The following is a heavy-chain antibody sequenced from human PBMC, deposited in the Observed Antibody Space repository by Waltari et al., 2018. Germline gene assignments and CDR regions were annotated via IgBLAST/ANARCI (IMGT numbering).Heavy chain of an antibody. CDR3: TKEPTGSIES. D-gene: IGHD3-10*01. CDR1: GYSVVSDDF. J-gene: IGHJ5*01. V-gene: IGHV4-38-2*02. Sequence: QVQLLESGPGLVKPSDIMSLTCTVSGYSVVSDDFWGWVRQSPGGGLEWLASISHTGRTYVIPTLKTRLTISLDTSRNQFSLRLYSVSAADTAVYYCTKEPTGSIESWGQRTLVIVSS. CDR2: ISHTGRT.